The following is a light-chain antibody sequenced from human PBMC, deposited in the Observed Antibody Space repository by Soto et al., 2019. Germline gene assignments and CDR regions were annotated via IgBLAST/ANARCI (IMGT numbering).Light chain of an antibody. V-gene: IGLV3-21*02. J-gene: IGLJ1*01. CDR2: DDS. CDR1: NIGSKS. Sequence: SYELTQPPSVSVAPGQTARITCGGNNIGSKSVHWYQQKPGKAPVLVVYDDSDRPSGIPERFSGSNSGNTATLTISRVEAGDEADYYCQVWDSSSDLVFGTETKVTVL. CDR3: QVWDSSSDLV.